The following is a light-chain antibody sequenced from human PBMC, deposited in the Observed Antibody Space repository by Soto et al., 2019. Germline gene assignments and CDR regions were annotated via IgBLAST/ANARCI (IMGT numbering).Light chain of an antibody. CDR3: RQFGCNPLT. V-gene: IGKV3-20*01. CDR1: QTVRNNY. CDR2: DAS. Sequence: EFVLPQYPGTLSLSPGERATLSCRASQTVRNNYLAWYQQKPGQAPRLLIYDASTRATGIPDRLFGGGSGGTVFTPIVRRVPDDVVVDYCRQFGCNPLTFGGGTKVDIK. J-gene: IGKJ4*01.